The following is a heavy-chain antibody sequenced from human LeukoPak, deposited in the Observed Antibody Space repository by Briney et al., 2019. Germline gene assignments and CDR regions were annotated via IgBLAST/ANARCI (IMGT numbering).Heavy chain of an antibody. CDR3: ARRSGSYYGRSDY. J-gene: IGHJ4*02. Sequence: SVKVSCKASGGTFSSYAISWVRQAPGQGLEWMGGIIPIFGTANYAQKFQGRVTITADESTSTAYMELSSLRSEDTAVYYCARRSGSYYGRSDYWGQGTLVTVSS. V-gene: IGHV1-69*01. CDR1: GGTFSSYA. CDR2: IIPIFGTA. D-gene: IGHD1-26*01.